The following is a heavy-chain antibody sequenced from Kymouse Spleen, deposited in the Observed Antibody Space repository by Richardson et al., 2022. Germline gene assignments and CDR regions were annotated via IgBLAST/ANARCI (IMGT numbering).Heavy chain of an antibody. CDR1: GFTFSSYG. D-gene: IGHD4-17*01. Sequence: QVQLVESGGGVVQPGRSLRLSCAASGFTFSSYGMHWVRQAPGKGLEWVAVISYDGSNKYYADSVKGRFTISRDNSKNTLYLQMNSLRAEDTAVYYCAKGGTVTYYYYYGMDVWGQGTTVTVSS. V-gene: IGHV3-30*18. J-gene: IGHJ6*02. CDR3: AKGGTVTYYYYYGMDV. CDR2: ISYDGSNK.